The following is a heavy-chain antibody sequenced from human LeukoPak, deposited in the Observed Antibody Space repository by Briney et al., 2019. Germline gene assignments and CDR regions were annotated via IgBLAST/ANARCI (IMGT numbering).Heavy chain of an antibody. J-gene: IGHJ4*02. CDR3: ARLAQLRFLEWLMDY. V-gene: IGHV1-8*01. Sequence: ASVKDSCKASGYTFTSYDINWVRQATGQGLEWMGWMNPNSGNTGYAQKFQGRVTTTRNTSISTAYMELSSLRSEDTAVYYCARLAQLRFLEWLMDYWGQGTLVTVSS. CDR1: GYTFTSYD. CDR2: MNPNSGNT. D-gene: IGHD3-3*01.